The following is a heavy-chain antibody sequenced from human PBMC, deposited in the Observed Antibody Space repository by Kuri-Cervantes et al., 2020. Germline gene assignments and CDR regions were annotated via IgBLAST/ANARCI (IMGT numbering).Heavy chain of an antibody. V-gene: IGHV3-21*03. J-gene: IGHJ4*02. CDR1: GFTFSGYS. Sequence: GSLRLSCAASGFTFSGYSMNWVRQAPGKGLEWVSSISSSSSYIYYADSVKGRFTISRDNAKNSLYLQMNSLRAEDTAVYYCARSLGITMVRGVTYFDYWGQGTLVTVSS. CDR2: ISSSSSYI. D-gene: IGHD3-10*01. CDR3: ARSLGITMVRGVTYFDY.